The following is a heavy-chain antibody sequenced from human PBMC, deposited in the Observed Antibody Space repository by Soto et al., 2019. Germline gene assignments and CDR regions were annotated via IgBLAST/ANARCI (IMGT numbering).Heavy chain of an antibody. CDR2: IIPIFGTA. V-gene: IGHV1-69*12. J-gene: IGHJ6*02. CDR1: GGTFSSYA. Sequence: QVQLVQSGAEVKKPGSSVKVSCKASGGTFSSYAISWVRQAPGQGLEWMGGIIPIFGTANYAQKFQGRVTMTADEPTGTAYVELSTRRSEATAVYYCAREQGRGYVINLLYFYNMDVWGQGTTVTVSS. D-gene: IGHD5-12*01. CDR3: AREQGRGYVINLLYFYNMDV.